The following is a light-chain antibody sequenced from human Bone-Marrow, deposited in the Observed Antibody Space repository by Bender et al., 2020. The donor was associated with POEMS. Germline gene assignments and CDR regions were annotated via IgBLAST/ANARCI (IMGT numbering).Light chain of an antibody. CDR3: CSYAGTGTFV. CDR1: SSDVGGYNY. CDR2: EVN. V-gene: IGLV2-8*01. Sequence: QSALTQPPSASGSPGQSVTISCTGTSSDVGGYNYVSWYQQHPGKAPKFMIYEVNKRPSGVSDRFSGSKSGNTASLTISGLQAEDEADYYCCSYAGTGTFVFGGGTKLTVL. J-gene: IGLJ2*01.